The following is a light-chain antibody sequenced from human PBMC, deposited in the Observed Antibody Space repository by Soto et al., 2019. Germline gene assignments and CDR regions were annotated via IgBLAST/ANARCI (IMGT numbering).Light chain of an antibody. V-gene: IGLV2-14*01. CDR2: EVS. Sequence: QSVLTQPASVSGSPGQSITISCTGTSSDVGGYNYVSWYQQHPGKAPKLMIYEVSNRPSGVSNRFSGSKSGNTASLTISGLQAEDEADYYCSSYGGSNTVVFGGGTKLTVL. CDR3: SSYGGSNTVV. J-gene: IGLJ2*01. CDR1: SSDVGGYNY.